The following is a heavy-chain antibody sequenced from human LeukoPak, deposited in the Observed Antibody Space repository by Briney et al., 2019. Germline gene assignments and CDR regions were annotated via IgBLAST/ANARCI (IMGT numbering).Heavy chain of an antibody. CDR2: IVSNGGRT. CDR1: GFTFSSYA. Sequence: GGSLRLSCSASGFTFSSYAMHWVRQAPGKGLECVSAIVSNGGRTYYADSVKGRFTISRDNPKNTLYLQMNSLRVEDTAVYYCALYSGNYRAFDYWGQGTLVTVSS. V-gene: IGHV3-64*04. D-gene: IGHD1-26*01. CDR3: ALYSGNYRAFDY. J-gene: IGHJ4*02.